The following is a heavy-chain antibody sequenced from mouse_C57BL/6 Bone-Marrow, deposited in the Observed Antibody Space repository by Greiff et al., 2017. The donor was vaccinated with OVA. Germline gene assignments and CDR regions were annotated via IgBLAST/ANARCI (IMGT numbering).Heavy chain of an antibody. CDR1: GYTFTSYG. V-gene: IGHV1-81*01. J-gene: IGHJ1*03. D-gene: IGHD4-1*01. CDR3: ARGTGTNWYFDV. CDR2: IYPRSGNT. Sequence: LVESGAELARPGASVKLSCKASGYTFTSYGISWVKQRTGQGLEWIGEIYPRSGNTYYNEKFKGKATLTADKSSSTAYMELRSLTSEDSAVYFCARGTGTNWYFDVWGTGTTVTVSS.